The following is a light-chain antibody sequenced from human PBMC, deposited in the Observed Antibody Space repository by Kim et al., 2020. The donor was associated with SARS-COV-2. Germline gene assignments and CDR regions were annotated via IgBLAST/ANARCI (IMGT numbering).Light chain of an antibody. Sequence: GQSVTSSCTGTSSDVCDYNYVSWYQQHPGKAPKLMIYDVSKRPSGLPDLFAGSKSGNTASLTISGLQAEDEADYYCCSYAGSYTWVFGGGTQLTVL. V-gene: IGLV2-11*01. J-gene: IGLJ3*02. CDR1: SSDVCDYNY. CDR2: DVS. CDR3: CSYAGSYTWV.